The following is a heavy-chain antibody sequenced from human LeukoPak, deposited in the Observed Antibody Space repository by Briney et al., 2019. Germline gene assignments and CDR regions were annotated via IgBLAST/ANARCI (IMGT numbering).Heavy chain of an antibody. Sequence: ASVKVSCKASGYTFTSYAMHWVRQAPGQRLGWMGWINAGNGNTKYSQKFQGRVTITRDTSASTAYMELSSLRSEDTAVYYCARDDDYYYGMDVWGQGTTVTVSS. CDR3: ARDDDYYYGMDV. V-gene: IGHV1-3*01. CDR2: INAGNGNT. J-gene: IGHJ6*02. CDR1: GYTFTSYA.